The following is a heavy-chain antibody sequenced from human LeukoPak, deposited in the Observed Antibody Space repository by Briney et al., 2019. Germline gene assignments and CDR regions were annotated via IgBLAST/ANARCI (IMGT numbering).Heavy chain of an antibody. Sequence: GGSLGLSCAASGFTFSSYWMHWVRQAPGKGLVWVSRIDPDGSGIRYADSVRGRFTISRDNAKNTLYLEMNSLRAEDTAVYYCASLGRLRSWGQGTLVTVSS. V-gene: IGHV3-74*01. CDR3: ASLGRLRS. J-gene: IGHJ5*02. CDR1: GFTFSSYW. CDR2: IDPDGSGI. D-gene: IGHD3-3*01.